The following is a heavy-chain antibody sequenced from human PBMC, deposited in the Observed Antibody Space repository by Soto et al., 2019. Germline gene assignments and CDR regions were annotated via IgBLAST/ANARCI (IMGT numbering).Heavy chain of an antibody. J-gene: IGHJ6*02. D-gene: IGHD2-2*01. Sequence: SETLSLTCTVSGGSISSGGYYWSWIRQHPGKGLEWIGYIYYSGSTYYNPSLKSRVTISGDKSKNQFSLKLSSVTAADTAVYYCARGGCISTSCLYYYYGMDVWGQGTTVTVSS. CDR3: ARGGCISTSCLYYYYGMDV. V-gene: IGHV4-31*03. CDR2: IYYSGST. CDR1: GGSISSGGYY.